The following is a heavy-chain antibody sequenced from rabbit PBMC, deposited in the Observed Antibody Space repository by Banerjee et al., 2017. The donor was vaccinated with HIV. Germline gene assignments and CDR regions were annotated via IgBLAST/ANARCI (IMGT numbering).Heavy chain of an antibody. J-gene: IGHJ4*01. V-gene: IGHV1S40*01. CDR1: GIDFSSYYY. CDR3: AKTTVYYAFNL. D-gene: IGHD1-1*01. Sequence: QSLEESGGDLVKPGASLTLTCTASGIDFSSYYYMCWVRQAPGKGLEWIACIDGGSGGSTYYASWVKGRFTISKTSSTVDLKMTSLTVADTATYFCAKTTVYYAFNLWGPGTLVTVS. CDR2: IDGGSGGST.